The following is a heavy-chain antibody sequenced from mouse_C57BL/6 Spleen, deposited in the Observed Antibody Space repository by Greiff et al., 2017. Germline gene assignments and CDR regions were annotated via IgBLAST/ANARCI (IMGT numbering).Heavy chain of an antibody. J-gene: IGHJ2*01. Sequence: EVQGVESGAGLVKPGGSLKLSCAASGFTFSSYAMSWVRQTPEKRLEWVAYISSGGDYIYYADTVKGRFTISRDNARNTLYLQMSSLKSDDTAMYYCTRDGYYSYYFDYWGQGTTLTVSS. D-gene: IGHD2-3*01. CDR1: GFTFSSYA. V-gene: IGHV5-9-1*02. CDR3: TRDGYYSYYFDY. CDR2: ISSGGDYI.